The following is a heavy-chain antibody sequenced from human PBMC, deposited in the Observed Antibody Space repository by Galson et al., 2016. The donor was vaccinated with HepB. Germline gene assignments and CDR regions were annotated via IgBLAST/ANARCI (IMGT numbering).Heavy chain of an antibody. CDR2: IYVGGTT. Sequence: SLRLSCAASGFSVSSFYMTWVRQPPGKGLEWVSMIYVGGTTYYAPSVEGRFTISRDNSKNMLYLQLYSLRTEDTAVYYWARLYCDGDCYSGWFDPWGRGTLVAVSS. D-gene: IGHD2-21*02. CDR3: ARLYCDGDCYSGWFDP. CDR1: GFSVSSFY. J-gene: IGHJ5*02. V-gene: IGHV3-53*01.